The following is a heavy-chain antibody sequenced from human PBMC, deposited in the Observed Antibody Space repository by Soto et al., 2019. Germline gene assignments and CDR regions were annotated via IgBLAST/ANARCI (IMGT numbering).Heavy chain of an antibody. CDR2: INAGNGNT. D-gene: IGHD2-15*01. V-gene: IGHV1-3*01. CDR3: ARDPRYCSGGSCIGDAFDI. Sequence: GASVKVSCKASGYTFTSYAMHWVRQAPGQRLEWMGWINAGNGNTKYSQKFQGRVTITRDTSASTAYMELSSLRSEDTAVYYCARDPRYCSGGSCIGDAFDIWGQGTMVTVS. J-gene: IGHJ3*02. CDR1: GYTFTSYA.